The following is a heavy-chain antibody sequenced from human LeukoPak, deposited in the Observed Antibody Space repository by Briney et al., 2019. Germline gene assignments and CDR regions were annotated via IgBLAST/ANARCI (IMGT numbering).Heavy chain of an antibody. V-gene: IGHV1-69*05. Sequence: SVKVSCKASGGTFSSYAISWVRQAPGQGLEWMGGIIPIFGTANYAQKFQGRVTITTDESTSTAYMELSSLRSEDTAVYYCASGDIVVVPAASSERFDYWGQGTLVTVSS. D-gene: IGHD2-2*01. J-gene: IGHJ4*02. CDR1: GGTFSSYA. CDR3: ASGDIVVVPAASSERFDY. CDR2: IIPIFGTA.